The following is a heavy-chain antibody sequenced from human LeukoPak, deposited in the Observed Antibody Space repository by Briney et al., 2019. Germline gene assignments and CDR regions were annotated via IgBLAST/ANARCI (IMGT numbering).Heavy chain of an antibody. Sequence: PSETLSLTCTVSGGSISSSSYYWGWIRQPPGKGLEWIGSIYYSGSTYYNPSLKSRVTISVDRSKNQFSLKLSSVTAADTAVYYCARTSIAARRANAFDIWGHGTMVTVSS. D-gene: IGHD6-6*01. CDR3: ARTSIAARRANAFDI. J-gene: IGHJ3*02. CDR2: IYYSGST. CDR1: GGSISSSSYY. V-gene: IGHV4-39*07.